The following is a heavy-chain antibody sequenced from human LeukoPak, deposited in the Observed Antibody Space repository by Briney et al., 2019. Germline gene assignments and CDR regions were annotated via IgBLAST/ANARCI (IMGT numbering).Heavy chain of an antibody. J-gene: IGHJ5*02. V-gene: IGHV5-51*01. D-gene: IGHD2-2*02. CDR1: GYSFTSYW. CDR2: IYPGDSDT. CDR3: ARQRRDCSSTSCYTDSGYNWFDP. Sequence: PGESLKISCKGSGYSFTSYWIGWVRQMPGKGLEWMGIIYPGDSDTRYSPSFQGQVTISADKSISTAYLQWSSLKASDTAMYYCARQRRDCSSTSCYTDSGYNWFDPWGQGTLVTVSS.